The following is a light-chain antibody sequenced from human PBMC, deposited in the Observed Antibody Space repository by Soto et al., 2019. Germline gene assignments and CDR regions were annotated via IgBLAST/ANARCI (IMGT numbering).Light chain of an antibody. CDR1: SSDVGAYNY. V-gene: IGLV2-14*01. CDR2: EVT. CDR3: SSKRDSSNLFV. J-gene: IGLJ1*01. Sequence: QSVLTQPASVSWSPGQSITISCTGTSSDVGAYNYVSWYQHHPGKVPKLLIYEVTNRPSGVSDRFSGSKSGNAASLTTSGLQAEDEADYYCSSKRDSSNLFVFGTGTKVTVL.